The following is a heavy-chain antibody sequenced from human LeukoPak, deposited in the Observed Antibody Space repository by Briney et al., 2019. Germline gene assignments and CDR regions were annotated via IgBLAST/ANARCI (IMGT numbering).Heavy chain of an antibody. CDR3: ATGFYFDTSGLLMH. J-gene: IGHJ4*02. CDR1: GYTFTNYY. V-gene: IGHV1-46*01. CDR2: INTSGGST. D-gene: IGHD3-22*01. Sequence: GASVKVSCKASGYTFTNYYMHWVRQAPGQGLEWMGIINTSGGSTNYAQKFQGRVTMTRDTSTTTVYMELSSLRSEDTAVYYCATGFYFDTSGLLMHWGRGTLVTVSS.